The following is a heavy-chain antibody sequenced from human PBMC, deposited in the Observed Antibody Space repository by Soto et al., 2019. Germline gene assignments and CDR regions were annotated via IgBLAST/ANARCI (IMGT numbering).Heavy chain of an antibody. D-gene: IGHD2-15*01. V-gene: IGHV1-3*05. Sequence: QVQLVQSGAEEKKPGASVKVSCKASGYTFINYAIHWVRQAPGQRLEWMGWINAGNGETKYSQKFQGRVTITRDTSANTAYMELSGLRSEVTAGYYCARGGAGYYFDYWGQGTLVTVSS. J-gene: IGHJ4*02. CDR1: GYTFINYA. CDR2: INAGNGET. CDR3: ARGGAGYYFDY.